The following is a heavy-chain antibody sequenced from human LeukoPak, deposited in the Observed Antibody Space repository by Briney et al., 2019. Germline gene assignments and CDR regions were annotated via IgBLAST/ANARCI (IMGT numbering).Heavy chain of an antibody. D-gene: IGHD5-12*01. CDR3: ARERPIYTGYDFDAFDM. V-gene: IGHV3-23*01. Sequence: GGSLRLSCVASGFTFSSHVMSWVRQAPGKGLEWVSAITGSGDSTYLADAVKGRFIISRDNSKKVLYLQMNSLRVEDTAVYYCARERPIYTGYDFDAFDMWGQGIMVTVSS. J-gene: IGHJ3*02. CDR1: GFTFSSHV. CDR2: ITGSGDST.